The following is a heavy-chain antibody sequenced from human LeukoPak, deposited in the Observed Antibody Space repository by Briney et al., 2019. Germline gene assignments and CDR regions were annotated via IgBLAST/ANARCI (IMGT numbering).Heavy chain of an antibody. CDR3: ARVYSRYMTTVTNFDY. D-gene: IGHD4-11*01. V-gene: IGHV4-30-2*01. CDR2: IYHSGST. Sequence: SETLSLTCTVSGGSISSGGYYWSWIRQPPGKGLEWIGYIYHSGSTYYNPSLKSRVTISVDRSKNQFSLKLSSVTAADTAVYYCARVYSRYMTTVTNFDYWGQGTLVTVSS. J-gene: IGHJ4*02. CDR1: GGSISSGGYY.